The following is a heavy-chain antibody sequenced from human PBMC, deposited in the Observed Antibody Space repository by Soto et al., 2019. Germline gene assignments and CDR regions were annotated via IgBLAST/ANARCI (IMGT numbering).Heavy chain of an antibody. Sequence: QVQLQESGPGLVKPSQTLSLTCTVSGGSISSGGYYWSWIRQHPGKGLEWIGYIYYSGSTYYNPSLKSRVTISVDMSKNQFSLKLSSVTAADTAVYYCARGEPGYSSSWYGVYYYYGMDVWGQGTTVTVSS. CDR1: GGSISSGGYY. V-gene: IGHV4-31*03. D-gene: IGHD6-13*01. J-gene: IGHJ6*02. CDR2: IYYSGST. CDR3: ARGEPGYSSSWYGVYYYYGMDV.